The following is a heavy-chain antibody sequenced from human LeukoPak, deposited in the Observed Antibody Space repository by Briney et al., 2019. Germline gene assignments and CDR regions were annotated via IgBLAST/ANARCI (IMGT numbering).Heavy chain of an antibody. V-gene: IGHV4-59*01. CDR1: GGSISSYY. Sequence: SETLSLTCTVSGGSISSYYWSWIRQPPGKGLEWIGYIFYSGSTNYNPSLMSRVITSVETSKNQSSLKLYSVTAAETAVYYCGREGYCTGGTCSNWFDPWGQGTLVTVSS. J-gene: IGHJ5*02. CDR2: IFYSGST. D-gene: IGHD2-15*01. CDR3: GREGYCTGGTCSNWFDP.